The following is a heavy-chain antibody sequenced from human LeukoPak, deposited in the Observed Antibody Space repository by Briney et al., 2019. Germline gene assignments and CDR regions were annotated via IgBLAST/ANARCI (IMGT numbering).Heavy chain of an antibody. CDR1: GFTVSSNY. CDR3: ARLQSSGYYLKSSAFDI. CDR2: IYSGGST. V-gene: IGHV3-53*01. Sequence: PGGSLRLSCAASGFTVSSNYISWVRQAPGKGLEWVSVIYSGGSTYYADSVKGRFTISRDNSKNTLYLQMNSLRAEDTAVYYCARLQSSGYYLKSSAFDIWGQGAMVTVSS. J-gene: IGHJ3*02. D-gene: IGHD3-22*01.